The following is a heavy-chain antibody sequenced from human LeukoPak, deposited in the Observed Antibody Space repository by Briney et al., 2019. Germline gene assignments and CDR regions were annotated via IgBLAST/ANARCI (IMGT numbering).Heavy chain of an antibody. J-gene: IGHJ4*02. CDR1: GGSFSGYY. V-gene: IGHV4-34*01. CDR3: ARAPSEGWSYYFDY. Sequence: PSETLSLTCAVYGGSFSGYYWSWLRQPPGKGLEWIGEINHSGSTNYNPSLKSRVTISVDTSKNQFSLKPNSVTAADTAVYYCARAPSEGWSYYFDYWGQGTLVTVSS. CDR2: INHSGST. D-gene: IGHD2-8*01.